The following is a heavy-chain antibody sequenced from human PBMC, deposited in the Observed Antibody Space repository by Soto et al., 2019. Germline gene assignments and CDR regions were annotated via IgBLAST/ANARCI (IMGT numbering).Heavy chain of an antibody. V-gene: IGHV3-7*01. J-gene: IGHJ3*02. CDR1: GFTFSSYW. CDR3: ARDKQLVNDAFDI. CDR2: IKQDGSEK. Sequence: GGSLRLSCAASGFTFSSYWMSWVRQAPGKGLEWVANIKQDGSEKYYVDSVKGRFTISRDNAKNSLYLQMNSLRAEDTAVYYCARDKQLVNDAFDIWGQGTMVTVSS. D-gene: IGHD6-6*01.